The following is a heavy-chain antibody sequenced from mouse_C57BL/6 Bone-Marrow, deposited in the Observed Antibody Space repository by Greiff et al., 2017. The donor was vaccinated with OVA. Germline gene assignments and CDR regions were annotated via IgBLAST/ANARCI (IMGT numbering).Heavy chain of an antibody. D-gene: IGHD2-3*01. Sequence: VQGVESGAELARPGASVKMSCKASGYTFTSYTMHWVKQRPGQGLEWIGYLNPSSGYTKYNQKFKDKATLTADKSSSTAYMQLSSLTSEDSAVYYCARWGYSYWGQGTTLTVSS. CDR2: LNPSSGYT. CDR1: GYTFTSYT. V-gene: IGHV1-4*01. J-gene: IGHJ2*01. CDR3: ARWGYSY.